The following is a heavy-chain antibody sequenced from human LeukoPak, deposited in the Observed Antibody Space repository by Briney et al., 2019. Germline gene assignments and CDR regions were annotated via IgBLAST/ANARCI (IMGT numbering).Heavy chain of an antibody. J-gene: IGHJ4*02. V-gene: IGHV3-9*01. CDR2: ISWNSGSI. CDR3: AKDSDLYSSGWYVGYFDY. Sequence: GGSLRPSCAASGFTFDDYAMHCVRPAPGKGLEWVSSISWNSGSIGYADSVKGRFTISRDNAKNSLYLQMNSLRAEDTALYYCAKDSDLYSSGWYVGYFDYWGQGTLVTVSS. D-gene: IGHD6-19*01. CDR1: GFTFDDYA.